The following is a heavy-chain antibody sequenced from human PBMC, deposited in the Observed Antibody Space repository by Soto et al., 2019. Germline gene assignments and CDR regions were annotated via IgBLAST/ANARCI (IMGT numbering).Heavy chain of an antibody. CDR3: ARVSQGSGSSGWFDP. CDR2: ISSSSSYI. D-gene: IGHD3-10*01. CDR1: GFTFSSYS. Sequence: EVQLVESGGGLVKPGGSLRLSCAASGFTFSSYSMNWVRQAPGKGLEWVSSISSSSSYIYYADSVKGRFTISRDNAKNSLCLQMNSLRAEDTAVYYCARVSQGSGSSGWFDPWGQGTLVTVSS. V-gene: IGHV3-21*01. J-gene: IGHJ5*02.